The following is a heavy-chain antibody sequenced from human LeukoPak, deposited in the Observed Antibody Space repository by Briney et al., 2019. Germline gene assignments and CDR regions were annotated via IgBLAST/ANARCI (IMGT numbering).Heavy chain of an antibody. CDR3: AKEMKPWMHFDY. Sequence: GGSLRLSCAASGFSFSTYAMNWVRQAPGTGLEWVSAISGSGGSTYYADSVKGRFTISRDNSKNTLYLQMNSLRAEDTAVYYCAKEMKPWMHFDYWGQGTLVTVSS. CDR2: ISGSGGST. D-gene: IGHD5-12*01. CDR1: GFSFSTYA. J-gene: IGHJ4*02. V-gene: IGHV3-23*01.